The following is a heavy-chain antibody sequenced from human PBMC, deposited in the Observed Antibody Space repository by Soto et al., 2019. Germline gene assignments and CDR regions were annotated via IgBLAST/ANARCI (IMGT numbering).Heavy chain of an antibody. CDR3: ATRYSYGPFDY. Sequence: QVQLPESGPGLVKPSQTLSLTCTVSGGSISSGGYYWSWIRQHPGKGLEWIGYIYYSGSTYYNPSLKSRVTRSVATSKNKFSLKLSSVTAADKEVYYCATRYSYGPFDYWGQGTLVTVSS. J-gene: IGHJ4*02. D-gene: IGHD5-18*01. CDR1: GGSISSGGYY. V-gene: IGHV4-31*03. CDR2: IYYSGST.